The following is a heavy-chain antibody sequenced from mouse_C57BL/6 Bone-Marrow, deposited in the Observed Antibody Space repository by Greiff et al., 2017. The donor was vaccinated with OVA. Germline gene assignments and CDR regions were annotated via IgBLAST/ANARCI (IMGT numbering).Heavy chain of an antibody. Sequence: QVQLQQSGAELVKPGASVKLSCKTSGYTFTSYWMHWVKQRPGQGLEWIGMIHPNSGSTNYNEKFKSKATLTVDKSSSTAYMQLSSLTSEDSAVYYCARGGFYYSNYVGWYFDVRGTGTTVTVSS. D-gene: IGHD2-5*01. J-gene: IGHJ1*03. V-gene: IGHV1-64*01. CDR3: ARGGFYYSNYVGWYFDV. CDR1: GYTFTSYW. CDR2: IHPNSGST.